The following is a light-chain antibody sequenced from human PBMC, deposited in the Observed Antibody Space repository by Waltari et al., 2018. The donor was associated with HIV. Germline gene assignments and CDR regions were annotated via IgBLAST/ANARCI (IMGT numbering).Light chain of an antibody. CDR2: DDR. Sequence: SYVLTQPPSVSVDPGQTARITRGGSTIGSKSVHLSPHRPGQAPVLVVYDDRDRPSGIPERFSGSNSGNTATLTISRVEAGDEADYYCQVWDSSSTHAGVVFGGGTKLTVL. J-gene: IGLJ2*01. CDR1: TIGSKS. CDR3: QVWDSSSTHAGVV. V-gene: IGLV3-21*02.